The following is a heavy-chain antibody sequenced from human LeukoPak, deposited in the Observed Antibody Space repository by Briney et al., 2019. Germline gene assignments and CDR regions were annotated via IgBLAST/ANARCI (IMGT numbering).Heavy chain of an antibody. Sequence: ASVKVSCKASGYTFTGYYMHWVRQAPGQGLEWMGWINPNSGGTNYAQKFQGRVTMTRDTSIGTAYMELSRLRSDDTAVYYCARDAFSYSSSLVTDSDAFDIWGLGTMVTVSS. J-gene: IGHJ3*02. CDR2: INPNSGGT. V-gene: IGHV1-2*02. D-gene: IGHD6-13*01. CDR1: GYTFTGYY. CDR3: ARDAFSYSSSLVTDSDAFDI.